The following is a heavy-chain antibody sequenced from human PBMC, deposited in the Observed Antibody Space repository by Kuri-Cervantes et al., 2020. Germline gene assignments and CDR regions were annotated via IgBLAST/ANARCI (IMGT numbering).Heavy chain of an antibody. Sequence: GGSLRLSCAASGFTFSSYEMNWVRQAPGKGLEWVSYISSSGSTIYYADSVKGRFTISRDNAKNSLYLQMNSLRAEDTAVYYCAKGSSTSRPYYFDHWGQGTLVTVSS. J-gene: IGHJ4*02. CDR2: ISSSGSTI. D-gene: IGHD1-26*01. V-gene: IGHV3-48*03. CDR3: AKGSSTSRPYYFDH. CDR1: GFTFSSYE.